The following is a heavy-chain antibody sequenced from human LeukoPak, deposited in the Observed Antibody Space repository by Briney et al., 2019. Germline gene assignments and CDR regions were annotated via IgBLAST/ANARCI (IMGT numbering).Heavy chain of an antibody. V-gene: IGHV3-21*06. CDR1: GFIFSNYY. J-gene: IGHJ6*03. Sequence: GGSLRLSCAASGFIFSNYYLNWVRQAPGKGLEWVSCIHGSASYNYYADSVKGRFTISRDSAKNSPYLEMSSLRVEDTAVYYCVRAFGGYDSQRFYYNMDVWGKGTTVTVSS. CDR2: IHGSASYN. D-gene: IGHD5-12*01. CDR3: VRAFGGYDSQRFYYNMDV.